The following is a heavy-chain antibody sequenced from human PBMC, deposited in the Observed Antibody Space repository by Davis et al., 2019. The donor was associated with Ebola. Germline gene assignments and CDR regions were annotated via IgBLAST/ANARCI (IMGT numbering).Heavy chain of an antibody. D-gene: IGHD5-24*01. J-gene: IGHJ6*03. CDR1: GFTSSSFW. Sequence: PGGSLRLSCAASGFTSSSFWMTWVRQAPGKGLDWVANINEDGSARYYVDSVKGRFTISRDNAKNSLFLQMNSLRAEDTAVYFCATFNWYYMDVWGKGTRVTVSS. V-gene: IGHV3-7*03. CDR2: INEDGSAR. CDR3: ATFNWYYMDV.